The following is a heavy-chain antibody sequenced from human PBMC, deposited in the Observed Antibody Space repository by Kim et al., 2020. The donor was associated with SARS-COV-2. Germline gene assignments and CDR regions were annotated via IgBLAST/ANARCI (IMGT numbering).Heavy chain of an antibody. V-gene: IGHV4-39*07. CDR1: GGSISSSSYY. J-gene: IGHJ4*02. Sequence: SETLSLTCTVSGGSISSSSYYWGWIRQPPGKGLEWIGSIYYSGSTYYNPSLKSRVTISVDTSKNQFSLKLSSVTAADTAVYYCARVVWFGELIDYWGQGTLVTVSS. D-gene: IGHD3-10*01. CDR3: ARVVWFGELIDY. CDR2: IYYSGST.